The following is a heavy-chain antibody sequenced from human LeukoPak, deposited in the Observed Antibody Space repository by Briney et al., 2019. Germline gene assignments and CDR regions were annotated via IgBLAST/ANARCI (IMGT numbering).Heavy chain of an antibody. CDR2: ISSSGSYI. CDR1: GFTFSSYE. CDR3: ARVGPWVNPDYYYYYMDV. J-gene: IGHJ6*03. D-gene: IGHD1-14*01. V-gene: IGHV3-21*01. Sequence: GGPLRLSCAASGFTFSSYEMNWVRQAPGKGLEWVSSISSSGSYIYNADSVKGRFTISRDNAKNSLYLQMNSLRAEDTAVYYCARVGPWVNPDYYYYYMDVWGKGTTVTVSS.